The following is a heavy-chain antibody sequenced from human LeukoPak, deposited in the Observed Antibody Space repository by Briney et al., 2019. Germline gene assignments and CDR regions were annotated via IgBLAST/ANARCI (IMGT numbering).Heavy chain of an antibody. Sequence: SETLSLTCAVYGGSFSGYYWSWIRQPPGKGLEWIGEINHSGSTNYNPSLKSRVTISVDTSKNQFSLKLSSVTAADTAVYYCARGRQSYCSSTSCSKPYYFDYWAQGTLVTVSS. V-gene: IGHV4-34*01. CDR2: INHSGST. J-gene: IGHJ4*02. CDR1: GGSFSGYY. D-gene: IGHD2-2*01. CDR3: ARGRQSYCSSTSCSKPYYFDY.